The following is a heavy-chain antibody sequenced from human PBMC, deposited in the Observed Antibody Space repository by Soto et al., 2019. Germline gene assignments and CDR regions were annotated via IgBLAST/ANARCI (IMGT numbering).Heavy chain of an antibody. CDR1: GFTFSDHY. Sequence: AGGSLRLSCAASGFTFSDHYMDWVRQAPGKGLEWVGRTRNKANSYTTEYAASVKGRFTISRDDSKNSLYLQMNSLKTEDTAVYYCVSTGSLGAFDIWGQGTMVTVSS. CDR3: VSTGSLGAFDI. CDR2: TRNKANSYTT. D-gene: IGHD2-8*02. J-gene: IGHJ3*02. V-gene: IGHV3-72*01.